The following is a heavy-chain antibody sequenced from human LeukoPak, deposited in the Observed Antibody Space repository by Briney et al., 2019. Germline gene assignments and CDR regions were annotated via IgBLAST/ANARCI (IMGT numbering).Heavy chain of an antibody. J-gene: IGHJ3*02. V-gene: IGHV1-18*01. D-gene: IGHD4-17*01. CDR2: ISAYNGNT. CDR3: ARDKIRNYGAAFDI. Sequence: ASVKVSCKASGYTFTSYGISWVRQAPGQGLEWMGWISAYNGNTNYAQKLQDRVTMTTDTSTSTAYMELRSLRSDDTAVYYCARDKIRNYGAAFDIWGQGTMVTVSS. CDR1: GYTFTSYG.